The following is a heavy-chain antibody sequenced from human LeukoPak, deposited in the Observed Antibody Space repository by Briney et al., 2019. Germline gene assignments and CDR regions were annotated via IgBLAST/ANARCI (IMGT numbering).Heavy chain of an antibody. CDR1: GYTFTSYD. D-gene: IGHD6-13*01. CDR2: MNPNSGNT. V-gene: IGHV1-8*01. Sequence: ASVKVSCKASGYTFTSYDINWVRQATGQGLEWMGWMNPNSGNTGYAQKFQGRVTMTRDTSISTVYMELSSLRSEDTAVYYCAREPRQGIAAAPDYWGQGTLVTVSP. J-gene: IGHJ4*02. CDR3: AREPRQGIAAAPDY.